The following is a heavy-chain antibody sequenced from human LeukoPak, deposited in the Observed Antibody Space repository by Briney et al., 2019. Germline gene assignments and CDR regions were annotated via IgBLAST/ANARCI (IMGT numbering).Heavy chain of an antibody. V-gene: IGHV3-74*01. Sequence: PGGSLRLSCAASGFTFSSYSMNWVRQAPGKGLVWVSRINTDGSGTSYADSVKGRFTISRDNAKNTLYLQMNSLRAEDTAVYYCARGNAHAFDIWGQGTMVTVSS. CDR3: ARGNAHAFDI. D-gene: IGHD1-1*01. J-gene: IGHJ3*02. CDR2: INTDGSGT. CDR1: GFTFSSYS.